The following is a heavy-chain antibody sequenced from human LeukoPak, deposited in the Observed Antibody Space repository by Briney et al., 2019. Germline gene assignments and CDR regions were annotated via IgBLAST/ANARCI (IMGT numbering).Heavy chain of an antibody. Sequence: SLRLSCAASGFTFDDYAMHWVRQAPGKGLEWVSGISWNSGSIGYADSVKGRFTISRDNAKNSLYLQMNSLRAEDTALYYCAKATPDHVAATPFDYWGQGTLVTVSS. D-gene: IGHD6-13*01. J-gene: IGHJ4*02. CDR3: AKATPDHVAATPFDY. CDR2: ISWNSGSI. V-gene: IGHV3-9*01. CDR1: GFTFDDYA.